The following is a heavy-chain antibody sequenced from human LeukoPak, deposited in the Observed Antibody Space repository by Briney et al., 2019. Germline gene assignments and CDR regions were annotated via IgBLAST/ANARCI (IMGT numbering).Heavy chain of an antibody. D-gene: IGHD2-2*01. CDR3: ATLQDIVVVPAAPWGRYFDY. Sequence: PSETLSLTCTVSGGSISSSSYYWGWIRQPPGKGLEWIGGIYYSGSTYYNPSLKSRVTISVDTSKNQFSLKLSSVTAADTAVYYCATLQDIVVVPAAPWGRYFDYWGQGTLVTVSS. CDR1: GGSISSSSYY. V-gene: IGHV4-39*01. J-gene: IGHJ4*02. CDR2: IYYSGST.